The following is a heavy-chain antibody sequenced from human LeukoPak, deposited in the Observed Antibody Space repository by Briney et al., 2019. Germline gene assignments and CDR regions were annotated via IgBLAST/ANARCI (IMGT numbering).Heavy chain of an antibody. Sequence: GGSLRLSCAASGFTFSNDGMHWVRQAPGRGLEWVALISYDGSDKHYADSVKGRFAVSRDNSKNTLYLQMNSLSRDDTAVYYCVGVGGYDSSGFLDYWGQGTLVTVSS. J-gene: IGHJ4*02. CDR2: ISYDGSDK. D-gene: IGHD3-22*01. CDR3: VGVGGYDSSGFLDY. CDR1: GFTFSNDG. V-gene: IGHV3-30*03.